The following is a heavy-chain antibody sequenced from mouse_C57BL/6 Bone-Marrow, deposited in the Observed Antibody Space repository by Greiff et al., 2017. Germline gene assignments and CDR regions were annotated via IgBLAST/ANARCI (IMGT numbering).Heavy chain of an antibody. V-gene: IGHV14-4*01. D-gene: IGHD4-1*01. Sequence: VQLQQSGAELVRPGASVKLSCTASGFNIKDDYMHWVKQRPEQGLEWIGWIDPANGDTEYASKFQGKATITADTSSNTAYLQLSSLTSEDTAVYYCTTGDWDTFAYWGQGTLVTVSA. CDR3: TTGDWDTFAY. CDR1: GFNIKDDY. J-gene: IGHJ3*01. CDR2: IDPANGDT.